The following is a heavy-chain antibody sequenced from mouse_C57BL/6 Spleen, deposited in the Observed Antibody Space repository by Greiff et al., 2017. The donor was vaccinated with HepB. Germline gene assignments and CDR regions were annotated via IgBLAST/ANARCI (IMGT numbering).Heavy chain of an antibody. Sequence: QVQPQQPGAELVKPGASVKLSCKASGYTFTSYWMQWVKQRPGQGLEWIGEIDPSDSYTNYNQKFKGKATLTVDTSSSTAYMQLRSLTSADSAVYYFARIPGGDYVYAMDYWGQGTSVTVSS. CDR1: GYTFTSYW. V-gene: IGHV1-50*01. CDR3: ARIPGGDYVYAMDY. CDR2: IDPSDSYT. J-gene: IGHJ4*01. D-gene: IGHD2-13*01.